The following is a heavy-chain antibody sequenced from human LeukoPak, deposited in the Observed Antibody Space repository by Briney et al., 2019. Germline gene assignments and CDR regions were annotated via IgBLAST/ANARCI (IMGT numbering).Heavy chain of an antibody. V-gene: IGHV3-48*03. D-gene: IGHD6-13*01. CDR1: GFTFSSYE. CDR3: ARDRRGSWYVNWFDP. CDR2: ISSSGSTI. Sequence: GGSLRLSCAASGFTFSSYEMNWVRQAPGKGLEWVSYISSSGSTIYYADSVKGRFTISRDNAKNSLYLQMNSLRAEDTAVYYCARDRRGSWYVNWFDPWGQGILVTVSS. J-gene: IGHJ5*02.